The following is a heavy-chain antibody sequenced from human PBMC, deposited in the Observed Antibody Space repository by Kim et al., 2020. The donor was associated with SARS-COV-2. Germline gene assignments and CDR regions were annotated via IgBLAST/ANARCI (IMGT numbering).Heavy chain of an antibody. D-gene: IGHD3-10*01. CDR3: AKDLYYYGSGSYYTPRSGAIVYYYYGMDV. Sequence: GGSLRLSCAASGFTFSSYGMHWVRQAPGKGLEWVAVISYDGSNKYYADSVKGRFTISRDNSKNTLYLQMNSLRAEDTAVYYCAKDLYYYGSGSYYTPRSGAIVYYYYGMDVWGQGTTVTVSS. V-gene: IGHV3-30*18. CDR1: GFTFSSYG. J-gene: IGHJ6*02. CDR2: ISYDGSNK.